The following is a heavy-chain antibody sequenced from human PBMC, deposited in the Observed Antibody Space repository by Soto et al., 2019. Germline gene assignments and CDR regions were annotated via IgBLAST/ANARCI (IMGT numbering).Heavy chain of an antibody. CDR2: IVVGSGNT. Sequence: SVKASCRASGLTFTSSAVQWARQSRGQRLEWIGSIVVGSGNTNYAEKFEERVTIIRDMSTSTAYMELSSLRSEDTAVYYCAAGSIAAAVIKWFDPWGQGTLVTVSS. V-gene: IGHV1-58*01. D-gene: IGHD6-13*01. CDR3: AAGSIAAAVIKWFDP. CDR1: GLTFTSSA. J-gene: IGHJ5*02.